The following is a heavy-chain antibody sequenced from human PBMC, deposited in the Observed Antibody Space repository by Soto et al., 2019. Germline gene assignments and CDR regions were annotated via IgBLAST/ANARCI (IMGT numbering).Heavy chain of an antibody. J-gene: IGHJ4*02. CDR3: ARGAWDYSTFDY. V-gene: IGHV4-34*01. D-gene: IGHD4-4*01. Sequence: QVQLQQWGAGLLKPSETLSLTCAVYGGSFSGYYWSWIRQPPGKGLEWIGEINHSGSTNYNPSLKCRVTISVDTSKNQFSLKLSSVTAADTAVYYCARGAWDYSTFDYWGQGTLVTVSS. CDR1: GGSFSGYY. CDR2: INHSGST.